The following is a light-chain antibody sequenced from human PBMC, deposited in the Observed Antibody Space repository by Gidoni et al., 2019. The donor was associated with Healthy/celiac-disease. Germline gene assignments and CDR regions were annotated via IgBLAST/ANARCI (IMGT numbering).Light chain of an antibody. Sequence: DIVMTQSPDSLAVSLCERATINCKSSQSVLYSSQNKNYLAWYQQKPGQPPKLLIYWASTRESGVPDRVSGSGSGTDFTLTISSLQAEDVGVYYCQQYDSTPRTFGQGTKVEIK. CDR3: QQYDSTPRT. CDR2: WAS. V-gene: IGKV4-1*01. J-gene: IGKJ1*01. CDR1: QSVLYSSQNKNY.